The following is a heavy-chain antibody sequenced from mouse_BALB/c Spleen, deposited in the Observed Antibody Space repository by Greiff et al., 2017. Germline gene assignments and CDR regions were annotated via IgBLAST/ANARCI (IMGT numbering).Heavy chain of an antibody. Sequence: VQLQQSGAELVKPGASVKLSCTASGFNIKDTYMHWVKQRPEQGLEWIGRIDPANGNTKYDPKFQGKATITADTSSNTAYLQLSSLTSEDTAVYYCASDYYGSIPLVNWGQGTLVTVSA. CDR2: IDPANGNT. J-gene: IGHJ3*01. CDR1: GFNIKDTY. V-gene: IGHV14-3*02. CDR3: ASDYYGSIPLVN. D-gene: IGHD1-1*01.